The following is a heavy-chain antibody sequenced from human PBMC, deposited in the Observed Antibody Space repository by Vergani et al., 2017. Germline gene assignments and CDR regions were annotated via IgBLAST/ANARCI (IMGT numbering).Heavy chain of an antibody. V-gene: IGHV3-7*03. CDR1: GFTFSSYW. CDR3: AREYYYDSSGNDAFDI. Sequence: EVQLVESGGGLVQPGGSLRLSCAASGFTFSSYWMSWVRQAPGKGLEWVANIKQDGSEKYYVDSVKGRFTISRDNAKNSLYLQMNSLRAEDTAVYYCAREYYYDSSGNDAFDIWGQGTMVTVSS. J-gene: IGHJ3*02. D-gene: IGHD3-22*01. CDR2: IKQDGSEK.